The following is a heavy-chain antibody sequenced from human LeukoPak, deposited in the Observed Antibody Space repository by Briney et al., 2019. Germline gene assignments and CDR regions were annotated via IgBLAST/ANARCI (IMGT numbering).Heavy chain of an antibody. CDR3: QGDYLAGYYYMDV. CDR2: IKQDGIEK. CDR1: GFTFSSYW. V-gene: IGHV3-7*01. Sequence: AGSLRLSCAASGFTFSSYWMSWVRQAPGKGLEWVANIKQDGIEKYYVDSVKGRFTISRDNAKNSLYRQMNSLRAEDTAVYYCQGDYLAGYYYMDVWGKGTTVTVSS. D-gene: IGHD4-17*01. J-gene: IGHJ6*03.